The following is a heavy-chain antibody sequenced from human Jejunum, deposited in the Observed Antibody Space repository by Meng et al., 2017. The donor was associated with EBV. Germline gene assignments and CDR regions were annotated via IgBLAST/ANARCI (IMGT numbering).Heavy chain of an antibody. CDR2: INPNSGGT. CDR1: GYTFTGYF. J-gene: IGHJ4*02. D-gene: IGHD3-22*01. V-gene: IGHV1-2*06. CDR3: ARDYSDSSRQGY. Sequence: VQLVRSGAEVKQPGASVRVSCKASGYTFTGYFIHWVRQAPGQGLEWMGRINPNSGGTSYTQKFQGRVTMTRDTSITTAYMELSRLGSDDTAVYYCARDYSDSSRQGYWGQGTLVTVSS.